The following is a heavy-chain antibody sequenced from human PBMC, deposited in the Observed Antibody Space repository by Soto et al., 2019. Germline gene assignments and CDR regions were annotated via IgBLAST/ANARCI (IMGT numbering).Heavy chain of an antibody. V-gene: IGHV1-69*13. CDR2: IIPIFGTA. D-gene: IGHD6-13*01. Sequence: GASVKVSCKASGGTFGSYAISWVRQAPGQGLEWMGGIIPIFGTANSAQKFQGRVTITADESTSTAYMELSSLRSEDTAVYYCARAATESYSSSWYPWFYPWGQGTLVTVSS. CDR3: ARAATESYSSSWYPWFYP. CDR1: GGTFGSYA. J-gene: IGHJ5*02.